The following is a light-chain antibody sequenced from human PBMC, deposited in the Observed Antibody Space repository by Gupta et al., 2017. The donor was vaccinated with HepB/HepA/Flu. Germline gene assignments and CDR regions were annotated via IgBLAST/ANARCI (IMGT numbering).Light chain of an antibody. CDR1: QSVLYSSNNKNY. J-gene: IGKJ1*01. V-gene: IGKV4-1*01. CDR3: QRYYSTAQT. Sequence: DIVMTQSPDSLAVSLGERATIHCKSSQSVLYSSNNKNYLAWYQQKPGQPPKLVIYWASTRESGVRDRFSGSGSGTDFTLTIISRQAEDVAVYYCQRYYSTAQTFGQGTKVEIK. CDR2: WAS.